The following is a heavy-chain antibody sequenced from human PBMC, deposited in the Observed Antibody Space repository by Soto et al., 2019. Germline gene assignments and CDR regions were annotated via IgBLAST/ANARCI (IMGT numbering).Heavy chain of an antibody. J-gene: IGHJ6*02. CDR3: ARSPNADYYYYYGMDV. CDR1: GYTFTSYY. Sequence: ASLKVSCKASGYTFTSYYMHWVRQAPGQGLEWMGIINPSGGSTSYAQKFQGRVTMTRDTCTSTVYMERSSLISEATAMYYCARSPNADYYYYYGMDVWGQGTTVTVS. CDR2: INPSGGST. V-gene: IGHV1-46*01.